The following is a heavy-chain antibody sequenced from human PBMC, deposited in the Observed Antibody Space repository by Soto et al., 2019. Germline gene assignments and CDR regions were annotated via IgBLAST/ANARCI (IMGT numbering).Heavy chain of an antibody. CDR2: IYYSGST. CDR3: ARLGVSYHSLDP. D-gene: IGHD2-8*01. CDR1: GGSISPYY. V-gene: IGHV4-59*08. Sequence: QVQLQESGPGLVKPSETLSLTCTVSGGSISPYYWAWIRQPPGKGLEWVGYIYYSGSTSYNPSLKSRVSLSLESTTSQFSLWLSSVSASDTAVHYCARLGVSYHSLDPWGQGTLVTVSS. J-gene: IGHJ5*02.